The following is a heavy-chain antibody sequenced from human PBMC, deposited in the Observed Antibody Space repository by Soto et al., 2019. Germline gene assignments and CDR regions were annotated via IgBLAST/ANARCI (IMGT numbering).Heavy chain of an antibody. CDR2: TYYRSKWYN. J-gene: IGHJ4*02. V-gene: IGHV6-1*01. CDR3: ARGDSSGWSTHYYFDY. D-gene: IGHD6-19*01. CDR1: GDSVSSNSAA. Sequence: SQTLSLTCAISGDSVSSNSAAWNWIRQSPSRGLEWLGRTYYRSKWYNDYAVSVKSRITINPDTSKNQFSLQLNSVTPEDTAVYYCARGDSSGWSTHYYFDYWGQGTLVTVSS.